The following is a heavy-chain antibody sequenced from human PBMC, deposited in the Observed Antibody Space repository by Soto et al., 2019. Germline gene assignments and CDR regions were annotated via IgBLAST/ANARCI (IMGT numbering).Heavy chain of an antibody. CDR2: INPYSGGA. CDR3: ARLMHYSNYGGSSHSGFDV. D-gene: IGHD2-21*01. J-gene: IGHJ3*01. Sequence: ASVKVSCKASGYTFTDYFIHWVRQAPGQGLEWIGWINPYSGGADLSQKFQGRVTMTRDTSIRTAYMEVSSLRSDDTAVFYCARLMHYSNYGGSSHSGFDVRGQATMVTVSS. V-gene: IGHV1-2*02. CDR1: GYTFTDYF.